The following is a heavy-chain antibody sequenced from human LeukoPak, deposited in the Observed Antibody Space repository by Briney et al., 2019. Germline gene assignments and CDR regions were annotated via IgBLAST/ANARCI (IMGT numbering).Heavy chain of an antibody. CDR1: GFSFSTYA. J-gene: IGHJ4*02. D-gene: IGHD1-26*01. Sequence: GGSLRLSCAAPGFSFSTYAMNWVRQAPGKGLEWVSGITGNSGARKYADSVKGRFTISRDNSKNTVFLQMNSLRVEDTALYYCAKDKVPDGRWDIDYWGQGTLVTVSS. CDR3: AKDKVPDGRWDIDY. V-gene: IGHV3-23*01. CDR2: ITGNSGAR.